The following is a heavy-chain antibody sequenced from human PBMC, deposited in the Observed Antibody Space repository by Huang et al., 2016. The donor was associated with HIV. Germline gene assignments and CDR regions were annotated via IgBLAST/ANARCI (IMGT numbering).Heavy chain of an antibody. V-gene: IGHV4-30-4*08. CDR3: ARDRMTQCNGGRCYSDWSDP. CDR2: IYYAGNT. J-gene: IGHJ5*02. Sequence: QVQLQESGPGPVKPSQTLSLTCTVSGDSISRGGYLWSWIRQSPGKGLEWIGSIYYAGNTAYNPSLRSRVTMSVDTSKNQFSLRLTSVTAEDTAVYYCARDRMTQCNGGRCYSDWSDPWGQGTLVIVSS. CDR1: GDSISRGGYL. D-gene: IGHD2-15*01.